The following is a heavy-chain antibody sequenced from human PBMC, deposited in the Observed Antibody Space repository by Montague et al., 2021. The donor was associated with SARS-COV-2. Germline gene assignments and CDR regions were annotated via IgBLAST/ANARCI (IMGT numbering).Heavy chain of an antibody. V-gene: IGHV3-48*03. CDR3: ARIRPWLRSTGLMDV. Sequence: SLRLSGAASGFTFSSYEMNWVRQAPGKGLEWVSYISSSGSTIYYADSVKGRFTISRDNAKKSLYLQMNSLRAEDTAVYYCARIRPWLRSTGLMDVWAKGPRSPSP. J-gene: IGHJ6*02. CDR1: GFTFSSYE. D-gene: IGHD5-12*01. CDR2: ISSSGSTI.